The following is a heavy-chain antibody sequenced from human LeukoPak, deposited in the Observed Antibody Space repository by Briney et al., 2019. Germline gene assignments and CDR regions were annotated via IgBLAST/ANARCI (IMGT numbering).Heavy chain of an antibody. Sequence: SCKVSGYTLTEVSMHWVRQAPGKGLEWVAVISYDGSNKYYADSVKGRFTISRDNSKNTLYLQMNSLRAEDTAVYYCARTMDTAMVIFQHWGQGTLVTVSS. J-gene: IGHJ1*01. V-gene: IGHV3-30*04. CDR1: GYTLTEVS. D-gene: IGHD5-18*01. CDR3: ARTMDTAMVIFQH. CDR2: ISYDGSNK.